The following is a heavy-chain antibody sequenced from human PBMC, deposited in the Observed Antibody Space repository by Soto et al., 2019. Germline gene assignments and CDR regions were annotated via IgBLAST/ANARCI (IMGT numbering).Heavy chain of an antibody. D-gene: IGHD4-17*01. CDR1: GFTVSSNY. CDR2: IYSGGST. Sequence: SGGSXRLSCAASGFTVSSNYMSWVRQAPGKGLEWVSVIYSGGSTYYADSVKGRFTISRDNSKNTLYLQMNSLRAEDTAVYYCARDLSTVTTYYYMDVWGKGTTVTVSS. J-gene: IGHJ6*03. CDR3: ARDLSTVTTYYYMDV. V-gene: IGHV3-66*01.